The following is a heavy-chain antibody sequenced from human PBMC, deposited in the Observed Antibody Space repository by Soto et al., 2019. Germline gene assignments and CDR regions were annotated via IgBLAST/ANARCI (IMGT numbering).Heavy chain of an antibody. CDR2: ISGSGAIT. Sequence: PCGSLRLSFVASRFTFKNYDMMWVLRSPWNCLECVSGISGSGAITYYPDSVRGRFTISRDNSKNTLYLQLNSLGAEDTAIYYCAKDRQFRSYYESAGHYNNWGQGTLVTVS. J-gene: IGHJ4*02. V-gene: IGHV3-23*01. D-gene: IGHD3-9*01. CDR3: AKDRQFRSYYESAGHYNN. CDR1: RFTFKNYD.